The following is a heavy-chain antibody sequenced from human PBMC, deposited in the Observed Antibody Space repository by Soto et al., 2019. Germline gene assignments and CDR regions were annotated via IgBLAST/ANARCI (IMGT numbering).Heavy chain of an antibody. V-gene: IGHV3-23*01. D-gene: IGHD3-3*01. J-gene: IGHJ6*02. Sequence: GGSLRLSCAASGFTFSSYAMSWGRQAPGKGLEWVSAISGSGGSTYYADSVKGRFTISRHNSKNTLYLQMNSLRAEDTAVYYCAKGWAADYDFWSGPPSGYGMDVWGQGTTVTVSS. CDR1: GFTFSSYA. CDR2: ISGSGGST. CDR3: AKGWAADYDFWSGPPSGYGMDV.